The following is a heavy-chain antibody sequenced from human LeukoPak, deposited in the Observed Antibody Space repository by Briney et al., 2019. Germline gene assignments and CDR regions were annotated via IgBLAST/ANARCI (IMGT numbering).Heavy chain of an antibody. D-gene: IGHD3-16*01. CDR2: ISSNGGST. Sequence: PGGSLRLSCAASGFTFSSYAMHWVRQAPGKGLEYVSAISSNGGSTYYANSVKGRFTISRDNSKNTLYLQMNSLRAEDTAVYYCAKDGGWYFDYWGQGTLVTVSS. J-gene: IGHJ4*02. CDR1: GFTFSSYA. CDR3: AKDGGWYFDY. V-gene: IGHV3-64*01.